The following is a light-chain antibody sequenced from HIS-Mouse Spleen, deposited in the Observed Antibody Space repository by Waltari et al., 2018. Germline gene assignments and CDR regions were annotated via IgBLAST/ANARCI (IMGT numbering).Light chain of an antibody. Sequence: SSELTQDPAVSVALGQTVRITCQGDSLRSYYASWYQQKPGQAPVIVIYGKNNRPSGIPDGFSGSSSGNTASLTITGAQAEDEADYYCNSRDSSGNHLRVFGGGTKLTVL. CDR1: SLRSYY. CDR3: NSRDSSGNHLRV. CDR2: GKN. V-gene: IGLV3-19*01. J-gene: IGLJ3*02.